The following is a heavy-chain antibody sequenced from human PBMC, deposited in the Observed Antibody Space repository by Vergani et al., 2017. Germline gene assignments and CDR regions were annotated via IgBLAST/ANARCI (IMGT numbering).Heavy chain of an antibody. CDR2: IYWDDDK. V-gene: IGHV2-5*02. CDR3: AHRTLGYSYGYYFDY. J-gene: IGHJ4*02. CDR1: GLSLSTSGVG. D-gene: IGHD5-18*01. Sequence: QITLKESGPTLVKPTQTLTPTCTFSGLSLSTSGVGVGWIRQPPGKALEWLAIIYWDDDKRYSQSLKSRLTITKDTSKNTVVLTMTNMDPVDTATYYCAHRTLGYSYGYYFDYWGQGTLVTVSS.